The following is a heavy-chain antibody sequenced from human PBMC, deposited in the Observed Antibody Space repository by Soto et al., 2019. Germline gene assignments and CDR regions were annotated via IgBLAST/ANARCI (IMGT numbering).Heavy chain of an antibody. CDR1: GFIVSGSY. Sequence: EVQLVESGGDLVQPGGSLRLSCVASGFIVSGSYMSWVRQAPGEGLEWVSVMYPDGSRHYAESVKGRFAISRQNSENTVYLQMNSLRTEDTAVYYCAIDRGNDGDGGLDYWGQGTLVTVSS. CDR3: AIDRGNDGDGGLDY. CDR2: MYPDGSR. J-gene: IGHJ4*02. D-gene: IGHD4-17*01. V-gene: IGHV3-53*04.